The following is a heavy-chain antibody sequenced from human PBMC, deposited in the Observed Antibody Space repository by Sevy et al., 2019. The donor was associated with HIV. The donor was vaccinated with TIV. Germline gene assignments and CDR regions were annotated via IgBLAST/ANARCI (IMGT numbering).Heavy chain of an antibody. D-gene: IGHD6-13*01. CDR1: GFNIRTHW. J-gene: IGHJ3*02. CDR3: AKDSSSGGRGAFDI. V-gene: IGHV3-7*03. Sequence: GGSLRLSCAASGFNIRTHWMLWVRQAPGKGLEWVANINEDGSTKYYLDSVKGRFTISRDNAKNSLYLQMNSLRAEDMALYYCAKDSSSGGRGAFDIWGQGTMVTVSS. CDR2: INEDGSTK.